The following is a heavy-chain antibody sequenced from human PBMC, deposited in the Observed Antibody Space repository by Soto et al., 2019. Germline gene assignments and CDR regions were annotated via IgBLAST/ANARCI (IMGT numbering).Heavy chain of an antibody. CDR1: GLNFSGSA. CDR3: PTERDY. Sequence: EVQLVESGGGLVQFGGSLKLSCATSGLNFSGSAMHWARQASGTGLEWVGRIRSRPHNYATTYAASVEGRITISRDDSKNTVALQMTGLNPEDTAVYYCPTERDYWGRGTLVTVSS. CDR2: IRSRPHNYAT. V-gene: IGHV3-73*02. J-gene: IGHJ4*02.